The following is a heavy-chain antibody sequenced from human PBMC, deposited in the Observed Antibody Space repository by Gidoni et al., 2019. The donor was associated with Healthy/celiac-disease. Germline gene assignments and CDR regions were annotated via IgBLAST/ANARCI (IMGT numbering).Heavy chain of an antibody. D-gene: IGHD3-16*01. CDR3: ARVAGEIGGANNFDY. J-gene: IGHJ4*02. CDR2: IYYSGST. V-gene: IGHV4-31*03. Sequence: QVQLQESGPGLVKPSQTLSLTCTVSGGPLSSGGYYWSWIRQHPGKGLEWIGYIYYSGSTYYNPSLKSRVTISVDTSKNQFSLKLSSVTAADAAVYYCARVAGEIGGANNFDYWGQGTLVTVSS. CDR1: GGPLSSGGYY.